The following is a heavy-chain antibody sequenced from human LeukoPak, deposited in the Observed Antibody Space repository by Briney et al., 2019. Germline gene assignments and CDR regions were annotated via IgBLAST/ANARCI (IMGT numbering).Heavy chain of an antibody. V-gene: IGHV3-9*01. CDR1: GFTFHDHA. J-gene: IGHJ4*02. Sequence: SLRLSCAASGFTFHDHAMHWVRHAPGKGLEWGSGLSWNSGSIDYADSVKGRFTIPRDNAKNSLYLQMNSLRVENTALYYCAKGPGMATVKRYLDYWGQGTLVTVSS. CDR2: LSWNSGSI. CDR3: AKGPGMATVKRYLDY. D-gene: IGHD5-24*01.